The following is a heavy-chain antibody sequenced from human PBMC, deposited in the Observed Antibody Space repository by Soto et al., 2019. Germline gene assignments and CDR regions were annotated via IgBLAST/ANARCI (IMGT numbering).Heavy chain of an antibody. D-gene: IGHD3-9*01. J-gene: IGHJ6*02. Sequence: HPGGSLRLSCAASGFTFSSYGMHWVRQAPGKGLEWVAVIWYDGSNKYYADSVKGRFTISRDNSKNTLYLQMNSLRAEDTAVYYCARGNHYDILTGYYGYYGMHVWGQGTTVTVSS. CDR2: IWYDGSNK. CDR3: ARGNHYDILTGYYGYYGMHV. CDR1: GFTFSSYG. V-gene: IGHV3-33*01.